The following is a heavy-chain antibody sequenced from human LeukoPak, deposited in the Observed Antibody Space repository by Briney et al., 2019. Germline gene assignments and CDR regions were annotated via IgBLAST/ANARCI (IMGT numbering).Heavy chain of an antibody. Sequence: GGSLRLSCAASGFTFSSYAMSWVRQAPGKGLEWVSAISGSGGSTYYADSVKGRFTISRDNAKNSLYLQMNSLRAEDTAVYYCASESEYGIAVAGTDYWGQGTLVTVSS. CDR2: ISGSGGST. CDR3: ASESEYGIAVAGTDY. CDR1: GFTFSSYA. J-gene: IGHJ4*02. D-gene: IGHD6-19*01. V-gene: IGHV3-23*01.